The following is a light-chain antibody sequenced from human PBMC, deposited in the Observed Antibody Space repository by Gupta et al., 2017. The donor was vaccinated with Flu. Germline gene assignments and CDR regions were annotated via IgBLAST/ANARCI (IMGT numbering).Light chain of an antibody. Sequence: EIVLTQSPATLSLSPGERATLSCRASHGVNNYLAWYQQKPGQAPRLLIYDASNRATGLPPRFSGSGSGTEFTLTISSLEPEDFAVYYCQQRSYWPLTFGGGTKVEIK. V-gene: IGKV3-11*01. J-gene: IGKJ4*01. CDR3: QQRSYWPLT. CDR1: HGVNNY. CDR2: DAS.